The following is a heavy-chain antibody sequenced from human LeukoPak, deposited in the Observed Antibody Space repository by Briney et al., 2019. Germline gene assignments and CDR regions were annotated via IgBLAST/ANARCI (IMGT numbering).Heavy chain of an antibody. Sequence: ASVKVSCKASGYTFTSYGVSWVRQAPGQGLDWMGWISAYNGNTNYAQKLQGRVTMTTDTSTSTAYMELRSLRSDDTAVYYCARVMITFGGVIVDNWFDPWGQGTLVTVSS. D-gene: IGHD3-16*02. CDR2: ISAYNGNT. J-gene: IGHJ5*02. V-gene: IGHV1-18*01. CDR3: ARVMITFGGVIVDNWFDP. CDR1: GYTFTSYG.